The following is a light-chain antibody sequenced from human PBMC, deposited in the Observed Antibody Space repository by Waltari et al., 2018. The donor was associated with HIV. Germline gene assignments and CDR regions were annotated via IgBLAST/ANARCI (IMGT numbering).Light chain of an antibody. CDR2: AAS. CDR3: QEYNNWPPYS. Sequence: EIVMTQSPATLSVSPGERATLSCRASQSVSSDLAWYQQKTGQAPRPLIYAASTRATDIPARFSGSVSGTEFTLTMSSLQSEDFAVYYCQEYNNWPPYSFGQGTKLEIK. V-gene: IGKV3-15*01. J-gene: IGKJ2*03. CDR1: QSVSSD.